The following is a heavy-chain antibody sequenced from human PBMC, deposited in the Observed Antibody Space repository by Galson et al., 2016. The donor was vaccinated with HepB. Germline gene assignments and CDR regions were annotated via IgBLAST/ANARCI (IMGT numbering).Heavy chain of an antibody. D-gene: IGHD5-24*01. CDR1: GFTVSDTY. V-gene: IGHV3-53*01. CDR3: AKGRDGYVSVMDV. Sequence: SLRLSCAASGFTVSDTYMSWVRQAPGKGLEWVSVIYSGGPTYYPDSVMGRFTISRDNSKNMVYLQMNSLRAEDTAVYFCAKGRDGYVSVMDVWGQGTTVTVSS. J-gene: IGHJ6*02. CDR2: IYSGGPT.